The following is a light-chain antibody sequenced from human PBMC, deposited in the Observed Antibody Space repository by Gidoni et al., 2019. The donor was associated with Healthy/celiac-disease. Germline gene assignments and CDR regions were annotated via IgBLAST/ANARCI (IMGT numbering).Light chain of an antibody. J-gene: IGKJ1*01. CDR1: QSVSSN. Sequence: EIVMTQSPATLSVSPGERATLSCRASQSVSSNLGWYQQKPGQAPRLLIYDASTRATGISARFSGSGSGTEFTLTISSLQSEDFAVYYCQQYNNWPPSRAFGQGTKVEIK. CDR2: DAS. V-gene: IGKV3-15*01. CDR3: QQYNNWPPSRA.